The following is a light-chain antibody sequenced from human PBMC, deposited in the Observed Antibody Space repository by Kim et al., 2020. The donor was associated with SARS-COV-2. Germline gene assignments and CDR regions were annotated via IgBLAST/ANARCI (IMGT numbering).Light chain of an antibody. Sequence: FSPGESAPPSCRASHSVASRYLAWYQLKPGQAPRLLIFGASSWAAGVPDRFTGSGSGTDFTLTISSLEPEDFAMYYCQQYGTLPYTFGQGTKLEI. CDR1: HSVASRY. V-gene: IGKV3-20*01. CDR3: QQYGTLPYT. CDR2: GAS. J-gene: IGKJ2*01.